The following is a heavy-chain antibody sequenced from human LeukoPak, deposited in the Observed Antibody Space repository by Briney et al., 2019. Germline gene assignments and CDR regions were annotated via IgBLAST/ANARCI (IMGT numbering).Heavy chain of an antibody. Sequence: ASVKVSCKASGYTFTNYHINWVRQASGQGLEWMTWINPDTGDKGYARKFQDRVTIPTDTSISTAYMELSSLSSEDTAVYFCARTTSMTASGYDYWGQGTLVTVSS. J-gene: IGHJ4*02. D-gene: IGHD2-21*02. CDR3: ARTTSMTASGYDY. CDR2: INPDTGDK. V-gene: IGHV1-8*03. CDR1: GYTFTNYH.